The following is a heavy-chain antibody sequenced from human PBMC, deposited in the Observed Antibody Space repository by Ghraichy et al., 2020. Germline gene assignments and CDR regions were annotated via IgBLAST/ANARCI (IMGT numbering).Heavy chain of an antibody. V-gene: IGHV1-8*01. CDR1: GYTFTTYD. Sequence: ASVKVSCKASGYTFTTYDINWVRQATGQGLEWMGWMNPNSGNTGYAQKFQGRVTMTRNTSISTAYMELSSLRSEDTAVYYCARGGVVAGGMDVWGQGTTVTVAS. J-gene: IGHJ6*02. CDR3: ARGGVVAGGMDV. D-gene: IGHD3-16*01. CDR2: MNPNSGNT.